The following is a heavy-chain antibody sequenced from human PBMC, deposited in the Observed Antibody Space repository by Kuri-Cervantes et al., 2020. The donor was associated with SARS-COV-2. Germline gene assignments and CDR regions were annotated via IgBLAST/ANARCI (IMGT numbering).Heavy chain of an antibody. J-gene: IGHJ4*02. D-gene: IGHD2-2*01. Sequence: GSLRLSCTVSGGSITRGSHSWGWIRQPPGKDLEWIGSIYYDGTTYYKPSLESRVAISIDTSKSQFSLRLTSMTAADTAVYYCVRHENAIDYWGQGSRVTVSS. CDR1: GGSITRGSHS. CDR3: VRHENAIDY. V-gene: IGHV4-39*01. CDR2: IYYDGTT.